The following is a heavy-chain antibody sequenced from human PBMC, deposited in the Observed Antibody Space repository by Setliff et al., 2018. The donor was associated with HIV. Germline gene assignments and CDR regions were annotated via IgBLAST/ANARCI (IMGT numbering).Heavy chain of an antibody. CDR1: GFSFRTYA. CDR2: ISATAGDT. Sequence: GGSLRLSCAASGFSFRTYAMSWVRQAPGKGLEWVSAISATAGDTYYADSVKGRFTISRDNSKNTVYLQMDNLRAEDTAVYYCAKDADWSAYFYFMDVWGKGTTVTVS. CDR3: AKDADWSAYFYFMDV. J-gene: IGHJ6*03. D-gene: IGHD3-9*01. V-gene: IGHV3-23*01.